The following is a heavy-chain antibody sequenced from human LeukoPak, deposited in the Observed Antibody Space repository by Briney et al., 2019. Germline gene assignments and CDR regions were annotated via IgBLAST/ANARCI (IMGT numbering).Heavy chain of an antibody. V-gene: IGHV3-48*02. CDR2: ISGTSSLI. D-gene: IGHD3-3*01. Sequence: GGSLRLSCAASGFTFGTYSMNWVRQAPGKGLEWVSYISGTSSLIYYADSVKGRFTISRDNAKNSLYLQMNSLRDEDTAVYYCVRDQFFSFDYWGQGTLVTVSS. J-gene: IGHJ4*02. CDR1: GFTFGTYS. CDR3: VRDQFFSFDY.